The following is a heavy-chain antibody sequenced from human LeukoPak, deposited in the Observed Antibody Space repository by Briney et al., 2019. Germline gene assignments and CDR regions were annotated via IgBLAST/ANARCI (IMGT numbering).Heavy chain of an antibody. CDR1: GGSISYYY. CDR3: ARESPTYSSGWYKDF. D-gene: IGHD6-19*01. Sequence: KPSETLSLTCTVSGGSISYYYWSWIRQPAGGGLGWIGRIYISGSTNYNPSLKSRVTISIDKSNNQFFPKLNSVTAADTAVYYCARESPTYSSGWYKDFWGQGTLVTVSS. CDR2: IYISGST. J-gene: IGHJ4*02. V-gene: IGHV4-4*07.